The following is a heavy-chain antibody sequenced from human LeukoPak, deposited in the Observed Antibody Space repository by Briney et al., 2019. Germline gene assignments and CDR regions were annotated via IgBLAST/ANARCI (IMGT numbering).Heavy chain of an antibody. CDR3: ARESLSGGACPDY. CDR2: ISSSSSYI. J-gene: IGHJ4*02. CDR1: GFTFSSYS. Sequence: GGSLRLSCAASGFTFSSYSMNWIRQAPGKGLEWVSSISSSSSYIYYADSVKGRFTISRDNAKNSLYLQMNSLRAEDTAVYYCARESLSGGACPDYWGQGTLVTVSS. D-gene: IGHD2/OR15-2a*01. V-gene: IGHV3-21*01.